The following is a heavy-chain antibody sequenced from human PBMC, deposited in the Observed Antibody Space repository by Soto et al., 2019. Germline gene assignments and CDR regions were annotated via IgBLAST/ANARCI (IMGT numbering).Heavy chain of an antibody. CDR1: GFTLSNYV. Sequence: QVQLVESGGGVVQPGRSLTLSCVVSGFTLSNYVIHWVRQTPDKGREWVAFMSRDGNNAYYTDSVKGRFTISRDNSKNTLYLEMNSLITEDTAVYYCARDDEGGSDCDLGFWGQGTQVVVSS. V-gene: IGHV3-30-3*01. J-gene: IGHJ4*02. CDR2: MSRDGNNA. D-gene: IGHD1-26*01. CDR3: ARDDEGGSDCDLGF.